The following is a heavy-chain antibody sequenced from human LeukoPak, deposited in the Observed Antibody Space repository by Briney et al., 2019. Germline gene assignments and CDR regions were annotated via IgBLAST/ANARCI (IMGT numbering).Heavy chain of an antibody. Sequence: PGGSLRLSCAASGFTFSDCYMDWVRQAPGKGLEWVGRTRNKANSYTTEYAASVKGRFTISRDDSKNSLFLQMNSLKTEDTAVYYCAREGKRITLVRGVLTPRGYYYMDVWGIGTTVTVSS. J-gene: IGHJ6*03. CDR3: AREGKRITLVRGVLTPRGYYYMDV. D-gene: IGHD3-10*01. V-gene: IGHV3-72*01. CDR2: TRNKANSYTT. CDR1: GFTFSDCY.